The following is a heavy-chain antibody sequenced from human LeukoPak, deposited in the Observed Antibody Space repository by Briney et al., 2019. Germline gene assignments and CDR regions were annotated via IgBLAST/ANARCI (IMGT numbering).Heavy chain of an antibody. CDR2: TRNKANSYTT. D-gene: IGHD3-3*01. CDR1: GFTFSDHY. CDR3: ARGSSYDFWSGPSWSTYYFDY. V-gene: IGHV3-72*01. Sequence: GGSLRLSCAASGFTFSDHYMDWVRQAPGKGLEWVGRTRNKANSYTTEYAASVKGRFTISRDDSKNSLYLQMNSLKTEDTAVYYCARGSSYDFWSGPSWSTYYFDYWGQGTLVTVSS. J-gene: IGHJ4*02.